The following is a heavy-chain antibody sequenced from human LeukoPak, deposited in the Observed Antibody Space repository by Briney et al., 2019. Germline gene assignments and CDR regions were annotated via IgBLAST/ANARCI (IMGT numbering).Heavy chain of an antibody. CDR1: GFSFRNYD. V-gene: IGHV3-13*01. D-gene: IGHD6-13*01. CDR3: ARRSAAAGIDAFGI. Sequence: PGGSLRLSCSASGFSFRNYDMHWVRHPTGKGLEWVSAVGTGGDTYYAGSVKGRFTVVRENAKNTLYLQMNSLRAGDTAMYYCARRSAAAGIDAFGIWGQGTMVTVSS. J-gene: IGHJ3*02. CDR2: VGTGGDT.